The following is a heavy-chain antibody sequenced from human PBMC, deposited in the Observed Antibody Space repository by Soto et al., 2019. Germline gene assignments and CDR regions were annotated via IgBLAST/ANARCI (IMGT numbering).Heavy chain of an antibody. CDR1: GGTFSSYA. CDR2: IIPLFGTA. J-gene: IGHJ6*02. D-gene: IGHD2-15*01. Sequence: QVQLVQSGAEVKKPGSSVKVSCKASGGTFSSYAISWVRQAPGQGLAWMGGIIPLFGTANYAQKFQGRVTLTADESTSTAYMELSSLRSEDTAVYYCARDFVEVATNGMPPYYYYGMDVWGQGTTVTVSS. V-gene: IGHV1-69*12. CDR3: ARDFVEVATNGMPPYYYYGMDV.